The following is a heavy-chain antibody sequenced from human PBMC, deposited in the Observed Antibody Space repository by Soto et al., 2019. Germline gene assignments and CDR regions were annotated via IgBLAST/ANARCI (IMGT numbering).Heavy chain of an antibody. CDR1: GYSVSSSDYY. J-gene: IGHJ6*02. Sequence: SETLSLTCSVSGYSVSSSDYYWAWIRQPPGKGLEWIGSMLYSGLTYYNPSLKSRVALSDDTSKNQFSVRLNSVTASDTAVYYCAPLSVSLSGPYGIHVWGQGTTVTVSS. D-gene: IGHD2-15*01. V-gene: IGHV4-39*01. CDR3: APLSVSLSGPYGIHV. CDR2: MLYSGLT.